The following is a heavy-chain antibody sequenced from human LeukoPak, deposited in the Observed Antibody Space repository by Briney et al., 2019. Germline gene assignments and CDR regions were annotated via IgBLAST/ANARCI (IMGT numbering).Heavy chain of an antibody. CDR1: GGSFSGSY. Sequence: PSETLSLTCGVSGGSFSGSYWGWIRQPPGKGLEWIGEINLGGSTNYNSSLTSRVTISLDTSKNQFSLNLRSVTTADTAVYYCARVSISLFGVVTAHFDSWGQGTLVAVSS. V-gene: IGHV4-34*01. J-gene: IGHJ4*02. D-gene: IGHD3-3*01. CDR3: ARVSISLFGVVTAHFDS. CDR2: INLGGST.